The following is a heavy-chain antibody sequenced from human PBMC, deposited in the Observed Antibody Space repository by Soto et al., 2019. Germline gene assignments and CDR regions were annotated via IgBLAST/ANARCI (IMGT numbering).Heavy chain of an antibody. CDR3: ATRQGGSYNWFDP. CDR2: LYYSGNT. Sequence: SVTLSLTCTVSGGSISRSSYSWAWLRQPPGKRLEWIGTLYYSGNTYYNPSLKSRVTISEDTSKNQFSLKLSSVTAADTAVYYCATRQGGSYNWFDPWGQGTLVTVSS. J-gene: IGHJ5*02. V-gene: IGHV4-39*01. CDR1: GGSISRSSYS. D-gene: IGHD2-15*01.